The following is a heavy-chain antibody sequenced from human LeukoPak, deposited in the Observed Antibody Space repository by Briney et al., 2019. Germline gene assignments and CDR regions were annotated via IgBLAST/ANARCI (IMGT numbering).Heavy chain of an antibody. D-gene: IGHD2-21*01. V-gene: IGHV4-30-4*08. CDR1: GGSISSGDYY. Sequence: SSETLSLTCTVSGGSISSGDYYWSWIRQPPGKGLEWIGYIYYSGSTYYNPSLKSRVTISVDTSKNQFSLKLSSVTAADTAVYYCARYCGGDCIALGDAFDIWGQGTMVTVSS. J-gene: IGHJ3*02. CDR3: ARYCGGDCIALGDAFDI. CDR2: IYYSGST.